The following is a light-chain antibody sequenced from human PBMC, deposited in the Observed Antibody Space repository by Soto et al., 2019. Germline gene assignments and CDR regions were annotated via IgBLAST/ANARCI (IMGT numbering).Light chain of an antibody. V-gene: IGLV2-14*01. Sequence: QSVLTQPASVSGSPGQSITISCTGTSSDVGGYDYVSWFQQHPGKAPKLMIYEVSNRPSRVSNRFSGSKSGNTASLTISGLQAEDEAEYYCSSYTTSTTRVFGGGTKVTVL. J-gene: IGLJ3*02. CDR1: SSDVGGYDY. CDR3: SSYTTSTTRV. CDR2: EVS.